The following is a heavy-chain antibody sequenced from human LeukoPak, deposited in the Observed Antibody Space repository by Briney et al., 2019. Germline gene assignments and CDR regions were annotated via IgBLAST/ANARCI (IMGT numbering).Heavy chain of an antibody. J-gene: IGHJ4*02. CDR2: ISGSGYST. Sequence: GGSLRLSCAASGFTFSGYAMSWVRQAPEKGLEWVSGISGSGYSTYYADSVEGRFTISRDNSKNTLFLQMNSLRAEDTAVYYCAKGGQQLLRGANYYFDFWGQGTLVTVSS. D-gene: IGHD1-26*01. CDR1: GFTFSGYA. CDR3: AKGGQQLLRGANYYFDF. V-gene: IGHV3-23*01.